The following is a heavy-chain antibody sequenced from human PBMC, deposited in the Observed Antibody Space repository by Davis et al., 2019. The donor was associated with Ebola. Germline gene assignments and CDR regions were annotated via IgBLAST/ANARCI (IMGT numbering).Heavy chain of an antibody. CDR1: GFTFSGSA. V-gene: IGHV3-73*01. CDR2: IRSKVNNYAT. CDR3: ASNYYDSSGDY. J-gene: IGHJ4*02. Sequence: PGGSLRLSCAASGFTFSGSAMHWVRQASGKGLEWVGRIRSKVNNYATAYAASVKGRFTISRDDSKNTAYLQMNSLKTEDTAVYYCASNYYDSSGDYWGQGTLVTVSS. D-gene: IGHD3-22*01.